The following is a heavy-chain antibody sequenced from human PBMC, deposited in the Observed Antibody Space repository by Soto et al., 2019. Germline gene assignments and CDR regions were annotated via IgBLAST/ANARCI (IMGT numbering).Heavy chain of an antibody. J-gene: IGHJ6*02. CDR1: GYTFTTHA. CDR2: IIPIFGTA. D-gene: IGHD6-6*01. V-gene: IGHV1-69*13. CDR3: ARSEYSSSFLPYYYGMDV. Sequence: SVKVSCKASGYTFTTHAMHWVRQAPGQSREWMGWIIPIFGTANYAQKFQGRVTITADESTSTAYMELSSLRSEDTAVYYCARSEYSSSFLPYYYGMDVWGQGTTVTVSS.